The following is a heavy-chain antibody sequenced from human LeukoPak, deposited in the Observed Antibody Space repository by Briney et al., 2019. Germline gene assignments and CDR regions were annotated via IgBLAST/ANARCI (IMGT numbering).Heavy chain of an antibody. J-gene: IGHJ4*02. CDR1: GFTFNEYY. Sequence: GGSLRLSCAASGFTFNEYYISWIRQAPGKGPEWVSSISGSGEITSYADSVKGRITMSRDNAKNSVYLQMNSLKTEDTAVYYCARPYGIDWSIDYFDYWGQGTLVTVSS. CDR3: ARPYGIDWSIDYFDY. D-gene: IGHD3-9*01. CDR2: ISGSGEIT. V-gene: IGHV3-11*01.